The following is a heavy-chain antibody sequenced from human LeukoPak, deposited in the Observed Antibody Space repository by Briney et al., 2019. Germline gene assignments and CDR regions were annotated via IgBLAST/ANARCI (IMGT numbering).Heavy chain of an antibody. CDR3: AREFPSGSYYN. Sequence: SETLSLTRDVFGDSIISRAWWTWVRQPPGKGLEWIGEVFHTGSTNYKPSLKSRVAMSVDKSKNQFSLELRSVTAADTAVYYCAREFPSGSYYNWGQGTLVTVSS. J-gene: IGHJ4*02. D-gene: IGHD1-26*01. CDR1: GDSIISRAW. CDR2: VFHTGST. V-gene: IGHV4-4*02.